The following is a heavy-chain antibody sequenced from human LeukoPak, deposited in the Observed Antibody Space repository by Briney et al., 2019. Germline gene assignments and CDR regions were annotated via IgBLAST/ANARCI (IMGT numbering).Heavy chain of an antibody. CDR3: AKAGVGATVFDY. CDR1: RFTFSAYG. D-gene: IGHD1-26*01. V-gene: IGHV3-30*18. J-gene: IGHJ4*02. CDR2: IGYDGSIK. Sequence: QPGGSLRLSCAASRFTFSAYGMHWVRQAPGKGLEWVAVIGYDGSIKYYADSVKGRFTISRDNSKNTLFLQLNSLRGEDTAVYYCAKAGVGATVFDYWGQGTLVTVSS.